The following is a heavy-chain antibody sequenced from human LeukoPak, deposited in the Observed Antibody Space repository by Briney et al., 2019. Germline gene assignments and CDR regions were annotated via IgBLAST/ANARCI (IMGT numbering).Heavy chain of an antibody. Sequence: GGSLRLSCAASGFTFDDYAMHWVRQAPGKGLEWVSLISGDGGSTYYADSVKGRFTISRDNSKNSLYLQMNSLRTEGTALYYCAKDIMSSGYYYPPDYWGQGTLVTVSS. V-gene: IGHV3-43*02. J-gene: IGHJ4*02. CDR3: AKDIMSSGYYYPPDY. CDR2: ISGDGGST. D-gene: IGHD3-22*01. CDR1: GFTFDDYA.